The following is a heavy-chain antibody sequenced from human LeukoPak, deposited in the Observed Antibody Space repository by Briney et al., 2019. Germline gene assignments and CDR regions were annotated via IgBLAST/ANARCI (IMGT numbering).Heavy chain of an antibody. CDR2: ISYDGSNE. Sequence: PGGSLRLSCAASGFTFSSYVMHWVRQAPGKGLEWVAIISYDGSNEYYADSVKGRFTISRDNSKKTLHLQMNSLRAEDTAIYYCAKASSAGDSSSWNYWGQGILVTVSS. V-gene: IGHV3-30*04. D-gene: IGHD6-13*01. J-gene: IGHJ4*02. CDR1: GFTFSSYV. CDR3: AKASSAGDSSSWNY.